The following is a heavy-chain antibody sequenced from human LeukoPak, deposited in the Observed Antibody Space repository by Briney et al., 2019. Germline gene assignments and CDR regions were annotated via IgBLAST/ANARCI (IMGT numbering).Heavy chain of an antibody. CDR1: GFTFSDYN. Sequence: PGGSLRLSCAASGFTFSDYNMRWTRHAPGKGLEWVSSISRSGSTKYHADSVKGRFTISRDNAKNSLFLQMNSLRAEDTAVYYCARVLRYCSGGNCYSGGLGYMDVWGKGTTVTISS. D-gene: IGHD2-15*01. V-gene: IGHV3-11*01. CDR3: ARVLRYCSGGNCYSGGLGYMDV. J-gene: IGHJ6*03. CDR2: ISRSGSTK.